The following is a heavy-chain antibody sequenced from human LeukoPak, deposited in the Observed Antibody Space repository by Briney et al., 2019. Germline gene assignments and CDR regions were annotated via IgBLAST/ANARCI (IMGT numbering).Heavy chain of an antibody. V-gene: IGHV3-66*01. CDR1: GFTVSSNY. CDR3: ARGTLESYSSSWYASPPNGMDV. J-gene: IGHJ6*02. CDR2: NYSGGST. Sequence: GSLRLSCAASGFTVSSNYMSWARQAPGKGLEWGSVNYSGGSTYYADSVKGRFTISRDNSKNTLYLQMNSLRAEDTAVYYCARGTLESYSSSWYASPPNGMDVWGQGTTVTVSS. D-gene: IGHD6-13*01.